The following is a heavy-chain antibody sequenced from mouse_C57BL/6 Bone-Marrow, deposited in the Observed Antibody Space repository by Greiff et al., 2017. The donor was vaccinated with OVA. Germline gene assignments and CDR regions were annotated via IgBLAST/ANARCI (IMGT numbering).Heavy chain of an antibody. J-gene: IGHJ1*03. Sequence: EVKLVESGPELVKPGASVKIPCKASGYTFTDYNMDWVKQSHGKSLEWIGDINPNNGGTIYNQKFKGKATLTVDKSSSTAYMELRSLTSEDTAVYYCARDGSSYGWYFDVWGTGTTVTVSS. V-gene: IGHV1-18*01. CDR1: GYTFTDYN. D-gene: IGHD1-1*01. CDR3: ARDGSSYGWYFDV. CDR2: INPNNGGT.